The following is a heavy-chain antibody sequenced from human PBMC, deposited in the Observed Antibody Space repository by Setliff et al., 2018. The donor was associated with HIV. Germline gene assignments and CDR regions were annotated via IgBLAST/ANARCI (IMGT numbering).Heavy chain of an antibody. Sequence: ASVKVSCKTSGYTFTGYFIHWVRQAPGQSLEWMGWINVGNGNTRYSREFEGRVTITRDTSASTVHLELTSLRSEDMAVYYCARGSKRWLQFDFFDYWGQGTLVTVSS. CDR1: GYTFTGYF. V-gene: IGHV1-3*03. D-gene: IGHD5-12*01. CDR2: INVGNGNT. CDR3: ARGSKRWLQFDFFDY. J-gene: IGHJ4*02.